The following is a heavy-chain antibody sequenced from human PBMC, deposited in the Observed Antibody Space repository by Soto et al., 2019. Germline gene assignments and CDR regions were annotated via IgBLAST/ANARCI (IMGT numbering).Heavy chain of an antibody. CDR2: ISYDGSNK. V-gene: IGHV3-30*18. Sequence: PGGSLRLSCAASGFTFSSYGMHWVRQAPGKGLEWVAVISYDGSNKYYADSVKGRFTISRDNSKNTLYLQMNSLRAEDTAVYYCAKEGTRVGMYYYDSSGYYYGNCFDPWGQGTLVTVSS. CDR3: AKEGTRVGMYYYDSSGYYYGNCFDP. CDR1: GFTFSSYG. J-gene: IGHJ5*02. D-gene: IGHD3-22*01.